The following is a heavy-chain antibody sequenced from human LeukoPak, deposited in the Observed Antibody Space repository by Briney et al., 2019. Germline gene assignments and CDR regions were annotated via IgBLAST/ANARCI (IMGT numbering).Heavy chain of an antibody. Sequence: GGSLRLSYATSGFTFSSHWMTWVRQAPGKGLEWVSAISGSGGSTYYADSVKGRFTISRDNSKNTLYLQMNSLRAEDTAVYYCATPMTYFDYWGQGTLVTVSS. V-gene: IGHV3-23*01. CDR1: GFTFSSHW. CDR2: ISGSGGST. CDR3: ATPMTYFDY. J-gene: IGHJ4*02.